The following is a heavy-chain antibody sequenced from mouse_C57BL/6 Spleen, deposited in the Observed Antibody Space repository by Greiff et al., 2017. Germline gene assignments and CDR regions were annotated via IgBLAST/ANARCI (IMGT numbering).Heavy chain of an antibody. CDR1: GYTFTDYY. Sequence: QVQLKQSGPELVKPGASVKISCKASGYTFTDYYINWVKQRPGQGLEWIGWICPGSGSTYYNEKVKGKATLTVDNSSSTAYMLLSSLTSEDSAVYFCARGPHGSDWYFDVWGTGTTVTVSS. D-gene: IGHD1-1*01. J-gene: IGHJ1*03. CDR2: ICPGSGST. CDR3: ARGPHGSDWYFDV. V-gene: IGHV1-75*01.